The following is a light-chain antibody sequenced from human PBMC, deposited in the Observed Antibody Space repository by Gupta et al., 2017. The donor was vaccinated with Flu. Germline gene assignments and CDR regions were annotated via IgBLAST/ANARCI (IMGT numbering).Light chain of an antibody. CDR3: SSDTSSSRGV. J-gene: IGLJ1*01. V-gene: IGLV2-14*01. CDR1: SSDVGGSNY. CDR2: EVS. Sequence: QSALTQPASVSGSPGQSITISCTGTSSDVGGSNYVSWYQQHPGKAPKLMIYEVSNRPAGVANRFSASKSGNTASLTISGLQAEDEADYYCSSDTSSSRGVFGTGTKVTVL.